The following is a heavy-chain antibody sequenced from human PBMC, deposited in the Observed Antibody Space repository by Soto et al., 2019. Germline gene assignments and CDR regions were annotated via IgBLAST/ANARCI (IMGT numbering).Heavy chain of an antibody. CDR2: IYYSGST. CDR3: ARRFCSGGSCPLWYYFDY. V-gene: IGHV4-39*01. D-gene: IGHD2-15*01. J-gene: IGHJ4*02. CDR1: GGSISSSSYY. Sequence: QMQLQESGPGLVKPSETLSLTCTVSGGSISSSSYYWGWIRQPPGKGLEWIGSIYYSGSTYYNPSLKSRVTISVDTSKNQFSLKLISVTAADTAVYYCARRFCSGGSCPLWYYFDYWGRGTLVTVSS.